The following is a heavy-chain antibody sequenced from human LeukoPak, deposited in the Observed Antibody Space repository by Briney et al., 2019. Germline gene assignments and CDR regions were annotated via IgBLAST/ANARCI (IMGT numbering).Heavy chain of an antibody. V-gene: IGHV3-30*02. CDR3: ASGAAAGATFDY. D-gene: IGHD6-13*01. CDR1: GFTFSNYG. J-gene: IGHJ4*02. CDR2: IRYDGSNK. Sequence: PGGSMRLSCAVSGFTFSNYGMHWVRQAPGKGLEWVAFIRYDGSNKFYPDSVKGRFTISRDNAKNSLYLQMNSLRAEDTAVYYCASGAAAGATFDYWGQGTLVTVSS.